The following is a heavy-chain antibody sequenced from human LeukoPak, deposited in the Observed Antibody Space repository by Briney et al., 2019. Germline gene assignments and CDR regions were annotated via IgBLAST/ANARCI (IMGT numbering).Heavy chain of an antibody. J-gene: IGHJ3*02. Sequence: GGSLRLSCAASGFTFSSYGMHWVRQAPGKGLEWVAVISYDGSNKYYADSVKGRFTISRDNPKNTLYLQMNSLRAEDTAVYYCAKDFSRGYNAFDIWGKGQWSPSLQ. V-gene: IGHV3-30*18. CDR2: ISYDGSNK. CDR3: AKDFSRGYNAFDI. CDR1: GFTFSSYG. D-gene: IGHD3-22*01.